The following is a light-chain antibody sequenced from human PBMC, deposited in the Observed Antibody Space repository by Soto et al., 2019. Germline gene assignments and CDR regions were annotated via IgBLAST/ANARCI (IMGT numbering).Light chain of an antibody. CDR2: DVT. J-gene: IGLJ3*02. V-gene: IGLV2-14*01. CDR3: SSYTRTNTLV. CDR1: SSDVGGYNF. Sequence: QSALIQPVSVSGSPGQSITISCTGSSSDVGGYNFVSWYQQHPGKAPKLMIYDVTNRPSGVSNRFSASKSGDTASLTISGLQAEDEAGYYCSSYTRTNTLVFGGGTKLTVL.